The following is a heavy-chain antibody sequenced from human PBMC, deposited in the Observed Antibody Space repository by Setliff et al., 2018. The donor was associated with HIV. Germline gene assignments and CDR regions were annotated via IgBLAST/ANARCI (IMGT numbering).Heavy chain of an antibody. CDR2: AFYSGTT. Sequence: PSETLSLTCIVSGGSLTSYYWSWIRQAPGKGLEWIGYAFYSGTTNYNPSLKSRVTMSLDTSKNLFSLKLTSLTAADTAVYYCARGGGPDTNFDSWGRGTLVTVSS. V-gene: IGHV4-59*12. CDR3: ARGGGPDTNFDS. J-gene: IGHJ4*02. CDR1: GGSLTSYY.